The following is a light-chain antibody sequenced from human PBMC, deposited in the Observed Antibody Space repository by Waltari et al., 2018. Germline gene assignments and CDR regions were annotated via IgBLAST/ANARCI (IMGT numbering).Light chain of an antibody. Sequence: QSALTQPASVSGSPGQSITISCTGTTSDVGGYNYVSWYQQHPAKAPNLMIYEVSNRPSGVSNRFSGSKSGNTAALTISGLQAEDEADYYCSSYRRGNTLVFGIGTQVTVL. J-gene: IGLJ1*01. CDR3: SSYRRGNTLV. V-gene: IGLV2-14*01. CDR1: TSDVGGYNY. CDR2: EVS.